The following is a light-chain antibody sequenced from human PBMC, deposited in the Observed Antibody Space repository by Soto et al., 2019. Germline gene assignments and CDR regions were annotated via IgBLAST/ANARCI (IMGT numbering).Light chain of an antibody. CDR2: SYN. Sequence: QPVLTQPPSASGTTGQRVTISCSGGSSNIGGNTVNWYQHLPGTAPKLLIHSYNQRPSGVPDRFSASKSGTSASLAISGLQSEDEADYYCAAWDDSLNGVVFGGGTKVTVL. CDR1: SSNIGGNT. V-gene: IGLV1-44*01. CDR3: AAWDDSLNGVV. J-gene: IGLJ2*01.